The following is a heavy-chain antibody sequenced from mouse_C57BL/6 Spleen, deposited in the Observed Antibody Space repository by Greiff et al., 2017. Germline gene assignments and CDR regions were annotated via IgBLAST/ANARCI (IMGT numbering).Heavy chain of an antibody. J-gene: IGHJ2*01. CDR2: IRSKSSNYAT. V-gene: IGHV10-3*01. CDR3: VREEIYYYGSSYVSYFDY. D-gene: IGHD1-1*01. Sequence: EVQRVESGGGLVQPKGSLKLSCAASGFTFNTYAMHWVRQAPGQGLEWVARIRSKSSNYATYYADSVKERFTISRDDSQSMLYLQMNNLKTEDTAMYYCVREEIYYYGSSYVSYFDYWGQGTTLTVSS. CDR1: GFTFNTYA.